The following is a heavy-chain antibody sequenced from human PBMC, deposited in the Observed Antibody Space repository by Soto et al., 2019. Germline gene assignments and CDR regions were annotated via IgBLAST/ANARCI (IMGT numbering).Heavy chain of an antibody. V-gene: IGHV1-58*01. Sequence: SVKVSCRASGLTFTSSAVQWVRQARGQRLEWIGWIVVGSGNTNYAQKFQERVTITRDMSTSTAYMELSSLRSEDTAVYYCAADPDYYDSSGYPRSYYYGMDVWGQGTTVTVSS. CDR1: GLTFTSSA. J-gene: IGHJ6*02. D-gene: IGHD3-22*01. CDR3: AADPDYYDSSGYPRSYYYGMDV. CDR2: IVVGSGNT.